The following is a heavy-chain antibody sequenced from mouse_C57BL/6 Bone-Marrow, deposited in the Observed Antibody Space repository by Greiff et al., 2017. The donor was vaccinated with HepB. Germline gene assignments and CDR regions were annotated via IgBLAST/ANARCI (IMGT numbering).Heavy chain of an antibody. Sequence: QVQLQQPGAELVMPGASVKLSCKASGYTFTSYWMHWVKQRPGQGLEWIGEIDSSDSYTNYNQKFKGKSTLTVDKSSSTAYMQLSSLTSEDSAVYYCARSDYDGYYYLDYWGQGTTLTGSS. V-gene: IGHV1-69*01. CDR3: ARSDYDGYYYLDY. CDR2: IDSSDSYT. D-gene: IGHD2-3*01. CDR1: GYTFTSYW. J-gene: IGHJ2*01.